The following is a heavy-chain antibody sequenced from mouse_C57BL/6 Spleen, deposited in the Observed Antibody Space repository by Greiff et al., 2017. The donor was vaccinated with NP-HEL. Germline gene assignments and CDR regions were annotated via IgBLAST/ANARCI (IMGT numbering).Heavy chain of an antibody. D-gene: IGHD1-1*01. CDR2: ISYDGSN. V-gene: IGHV3-6*01. J-gene: IGHJ4*01. CDR1: GYSITSGYY. Sequence: EVKLQESGPGLVKPSQSLSLTCSVTGYSITSGYYWNWIRQFPGNKLEWMGYISYDGSNNYNPSLKNRISITRDTSKNQFFLKLNSVTTEDTATYYCASQGLLRSYYYAMDYWGQGTSVTVSS. CDR3: ASQGLLRSYYYAMDY.